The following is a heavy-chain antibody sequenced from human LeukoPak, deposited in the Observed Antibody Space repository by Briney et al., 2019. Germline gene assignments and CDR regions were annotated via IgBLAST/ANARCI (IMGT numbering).Heavy chain of an antibody. CDR1: GFIFSDYY. Sequence: RTGGSLRFSCAASGFIFSDYYIDWVRQAPGKGLEWVGRSRNKANSYTPEYAASVKGRFTVSRDDSKDSVFLQMNSLKTEDTAVYYCARSPSNGRAVFDIWGQGTMVTVSS. CDR3: ARSPSNGRAVFDI. D-gene: IGHD2-8*01. J-gene: IGHJ3*02. V-gene: IGHV3-72*01. CDR2: SRNKANSYTP.